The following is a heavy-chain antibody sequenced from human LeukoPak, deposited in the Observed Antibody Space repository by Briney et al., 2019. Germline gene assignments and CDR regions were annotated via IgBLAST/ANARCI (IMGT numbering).Heavy chain of an antibody. J-gene: IGHJ1*01. CDR1: GGSISSYY. V-gene: IGHV4-4*07. CDR2: IYTSGST. D-gene: IGHD2-2*02. CDR3: AXXXXGTSCYRGEYFQH. Sequence: PSETLSLTCTVSGGSISSYYWSWIRQPAGKGLEWIGRIYTSGSTNYNPSLKSRVTMSVDTSKNQFSLKLSSVTAADTAVYYCAXXXXGTSCYRGEYFQHWGQGTLVTVSS.